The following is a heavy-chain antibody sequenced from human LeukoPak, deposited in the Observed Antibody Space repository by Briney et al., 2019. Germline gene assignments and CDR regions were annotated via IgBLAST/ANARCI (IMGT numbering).Heavy chain of an antibody. CDR3: ARYSNAYAGARWFDH. Sequence: KPSETLSLTCTVSGGSINSYYWSWIRQPPGKELEWIGYIYYSGSTNYNPSLKSRVTISVDTSKNQFSLILNPVTAADTAVYYCARYSNAYAGARWFDHWGQGTLVTVSS. J-gene: IGHJ5*02. CDR2: IYYSGST. CDR1: GGSINSYY. D-gene: IGHD2-21*01. V-gene: IGHV4-59*13.